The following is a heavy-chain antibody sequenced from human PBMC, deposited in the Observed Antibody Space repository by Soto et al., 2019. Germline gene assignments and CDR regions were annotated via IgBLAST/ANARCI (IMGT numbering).Heavy chain of an antibody. J-gene: IGHJ6*02. CDR3: GRLGHYGSGSYYDYYYGMDV. D-gene: IGHD3-10*01. CDR1: GYSFTSYW. V-gene: IGHV5-51*01. CDR2: IYPGDSDT. Sequence: GESLKISCKGSGYSFTSYWIGWVRQMPGKGLEWMGIIYPGDSDTRYSPSFQGQVTISADKSISTAYLQWSSLKASDTAMYYCGRLGHYGSGSYYDYYYGMDVWGQGTTVTVSS.